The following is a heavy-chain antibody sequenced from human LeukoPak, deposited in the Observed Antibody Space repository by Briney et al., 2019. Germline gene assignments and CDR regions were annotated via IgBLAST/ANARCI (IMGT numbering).Heavy chain of an antibody. V-gene: IGHV3-7*01. CDR3: ARVVSVQWLATYYFDY. J-gene: IGHJ4*02. CDR1: GFPFSSYW. D-gene: IGHD6-19*01. Sequence: GGSLRLSCVASGFPFSSYWMTWVRQAPGKGLEWVANIKQDGSKKSYVDSVKGRFTISRDNAKNSLYLQMNSLRAEDTAVYYCARVVSVQWLATYYFDYWGQGTLVTVSS. CDR2: IKQDGSKK.